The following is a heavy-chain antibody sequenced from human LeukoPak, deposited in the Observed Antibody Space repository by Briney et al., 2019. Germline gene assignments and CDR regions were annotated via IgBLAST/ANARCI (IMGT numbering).Heavy chain of an antibody. D-gene: IGHD3-10*01. J-gene: IGHJ4*02. Sequence: PSETLSLTSTVSGGSLSSYYWSWIRQPPGRGLEWIGYIRYTGSTNYNPSLKSRVTISADTSNNQFSLKLNSVTAADTAVYYCAREWDGSGSYLDYWGQGTLVTVSS. CDR3: AREWDGSGSYLDY. V-gene: IGHV4-59*01. CDR1: GGSLSSYY. CDR2: IRYTGST.